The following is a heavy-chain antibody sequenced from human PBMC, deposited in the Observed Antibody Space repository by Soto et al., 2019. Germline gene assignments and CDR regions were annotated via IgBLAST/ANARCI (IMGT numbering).Heavy chain of an antibody. CDR2: ISNSGTA. V-gene: IGHV4-30-4*01. CDR3: ARDAWTVVRGLPISGGLDV. J-gene: IGHJ6*02. Sequence: QVQLQESGPGLVRPSQTLSLTCTVSGGSISSGDYYWRWIRQAPGKGLEWIGYISNSGTAYYNPSLKSRVTISVDTSKNQFSLKLSSVTVADTTVYSCARDAWTVVRGLPISGGLDVWGQGTTVTVSS. CDR1: GGSISSGDYY. D-gene: IGHD3-10*01.